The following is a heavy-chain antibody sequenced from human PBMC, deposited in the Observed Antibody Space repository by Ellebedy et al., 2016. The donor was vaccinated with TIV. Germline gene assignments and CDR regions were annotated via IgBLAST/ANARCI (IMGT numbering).Heavy chain of an antibody. CDR2: INPNSGGT. CDR3: ARQGLTDGQDY. V-gene: IGHV1-2*04. Sequence: ASVKVSXXASGYTFTGYYMHWVRQAPGQGLEWMGWINPNSGGTNYAQKFQGWVTMTRDTSISTAYMELSRLRSDDTAVYYCARQGLTDGQDYWGQGTLVTVSS. CDR1: GYTFTGYY. D-gene: IGHD5-24*01. J-gene: IGHJ4*02.